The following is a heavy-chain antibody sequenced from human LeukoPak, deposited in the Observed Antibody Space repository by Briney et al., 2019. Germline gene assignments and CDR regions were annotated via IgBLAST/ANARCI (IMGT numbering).Heavy chain of an antibody. CDR1: GDSVSYDNW. D-gene: IGHD6-13*01. V-gene: IGHV4-4*02. J-gene: IGHJ5*02. CDR3: ARSGAAEGPTHNWFDP. Sequence: PSGTLSLTCAVSGDSVSYDNWWSWVRQPPGKGLEWIGSIYYSGTTYYSPSLKSRVTISVDTSKNQFSLKLTSVTAADTAVYYCARSGAAEGPTHNWFDPWSQGTLVTVSS. CDR2: IYYSGTT.